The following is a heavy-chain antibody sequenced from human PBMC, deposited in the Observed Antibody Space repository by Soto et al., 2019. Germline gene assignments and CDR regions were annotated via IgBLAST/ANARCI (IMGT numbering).Heavy chain of an antibody. CDR2: ISSSSSYT. D-gene: IGHD3-10*01. J-gene: IGHJ6*02. CDR1: GFTFSDYY. Sequence: GGSLRLSCAASGFTFSDYYMSLIRQAPGKGLEWVSYISSSSSYTNYADSVKGRFTISRDNAKNSLYLQMNSLRAEDTAVYYCARGYYGSGSYPTRSYGMDVWGQGTTVTVSS. CDR3: ARGYYGSGSYPTRSYGMDV. V-gene: IGHV3-11*06.